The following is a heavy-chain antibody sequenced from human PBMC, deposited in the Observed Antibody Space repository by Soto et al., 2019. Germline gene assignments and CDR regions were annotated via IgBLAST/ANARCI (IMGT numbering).Heavy chain of an antibody. CDR1: GFTFSSYA. D-gene: IGHD6-13*01. CDR3: AKDEGIATNWFDP. J-gene: IGHJ5*02. V-gene: IGHV3-23*01. CDR2: ISGSGGST. Sequence: HPGGSLRLSCAASGFTFSSYAMSWVRQAPGKGLGWVSAISGSGGSTYYADSVKGRFTISRDNSKNTLYLQMNSLRAEDTAVYYCAKDEGIATNWFDPWGQGTLVTVSS.